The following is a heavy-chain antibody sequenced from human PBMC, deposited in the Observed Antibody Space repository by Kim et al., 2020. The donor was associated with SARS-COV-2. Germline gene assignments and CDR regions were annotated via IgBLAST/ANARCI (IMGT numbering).Heavy chain of an antibody. V-gene: IGHV3-53*01. Sequence: GGSLRLSCAASGLSVSSNYMSWVRQTPGKGLEWVSFIFSGGNPHYVHYVGARFTMSSDISKNTVNLQIQSLNAVSTADTSGANCTEPTVVDGRGQ. J-gene: IGHJ1*01. CDR3: ANCTEPTVVDG. D-gene: IGHD2-8*01. CDR2: IFSGGNP. CDR1: GLSVSSNY.